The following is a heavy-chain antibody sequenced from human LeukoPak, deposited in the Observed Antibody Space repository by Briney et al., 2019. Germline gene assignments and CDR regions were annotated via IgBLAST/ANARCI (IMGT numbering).Heavy chain of an antibody. Sequence: ASVKVSCEASGYTFTGYYMHWVRQAPGQGLEWLGWINPNSGGTNYAQKFQGRVTMTRDTSISTAYMELSRLRSDDTAVYYCARDSSHYGSGSYYNTYYFDYWGQGTLVTVSS. CDR1: GYTFTGYY. J-gene: IGHJ4*02. CDR2: INPNSGGT. V-gene: IGHV1-2*02. CDR3: ARDSSHYGSGSYYNTYYFDY. D-gene: IGHD3-10*01.